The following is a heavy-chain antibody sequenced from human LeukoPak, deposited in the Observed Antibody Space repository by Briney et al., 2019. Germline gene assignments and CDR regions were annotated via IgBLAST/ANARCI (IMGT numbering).Heavy chain of an antibody. CDR1: GYTFTSYG. CDR3: ATAFTYYSDTGPSA. V-gene: IGHV1-18*01. J-gene: IGHJ5*02. D-gene: IGHD3-22*01. Sequence: ASVKVSCKASGYTFTSYGISWVRQAPGQGLEWMGWISAYNGNTNYAQKLQGRVTMTTDTSTSTAYMELRSLRSDDTAVYYCATAFTYYSDTGPSAWGQGTLVIVSS. CDR2: ISAYNGNT.